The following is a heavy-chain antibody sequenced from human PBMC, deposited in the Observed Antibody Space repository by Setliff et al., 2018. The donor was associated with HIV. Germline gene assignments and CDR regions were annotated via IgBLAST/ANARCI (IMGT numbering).Heavy chain of an antibody. CDR1: GYNFTSYY. D-gene: IGHD5-18*01. J-gene: IGHJ6*03. CDR2: INPSGGIT. CDR3: AKSMGHSDGMGYYYYMDV. Sequence: GASVKVSCKASGYNFTSYYMHWVRQAPGQGLQWMGIINPSGGITSHAQKFQDRVTMTRDTSASTAYMELRSLRSDDTAVYYCAKSMGHSDGMGYYYYMDVLGKGTTVTVAS. V-gene: IGHV1-46*01.